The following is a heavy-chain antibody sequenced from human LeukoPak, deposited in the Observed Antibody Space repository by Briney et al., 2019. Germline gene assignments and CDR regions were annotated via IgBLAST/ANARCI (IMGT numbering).Heavy chain of an antibody. CDR1: GFTVSSNY. Sequence: VQPGGPLILSCAASGFTVSSNYMSWIRQPPGKGLEWIGNIYDRGSTKYNPSLKSRVTISVDTSKNQFSLRLSSVTAADTAVYYCARGRTFDNWGQGTLVTVSS. CDR3: ARGRTFDN. CDR2: IYDRGST. J-gene: IGHJ4*02. V-gene: IGHV4-59*02.